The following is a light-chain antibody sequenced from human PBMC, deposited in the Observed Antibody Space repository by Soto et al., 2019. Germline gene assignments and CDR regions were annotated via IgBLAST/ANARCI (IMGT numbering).Light chain of an antibody. CDR2: DAS. CDR3: QQRSNWPIT. CDR1: QSVSSY. V-gene: IGKV3-11*01. J-gene: IGKJ5*01. Sequence: ILWTQSPATLSFSPGEGAALCCRASQSVSSYLAWYQQKPGQAPRLLIYDASNRATGIPARFSGSGSGTDFTLTISSLEPEDFAVYYCQQRSNWPITFGQGTRLEIK.